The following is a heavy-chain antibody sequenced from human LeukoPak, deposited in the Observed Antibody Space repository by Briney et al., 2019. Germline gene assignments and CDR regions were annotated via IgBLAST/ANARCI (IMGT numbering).Heavy chain of an antibody. V-gene: IGHV3-74*01. D-gene: IGHD1-26*01. Sequence: GGSLRLSCAASGFTFSTYWMYWVRQAPGKRLVWVSRINSDGSSTNYADSVKGRFTVYRGNAKDTLYLQMNSLRAEDTAVYYCARGPDHSGRYYHYWGQGTLVTVSS. CDR1: GFTFSTYW. J-gene: IGHJ4*02. CDR3: ARGPDHSGRYYHY. CDR2: INSDGSST.